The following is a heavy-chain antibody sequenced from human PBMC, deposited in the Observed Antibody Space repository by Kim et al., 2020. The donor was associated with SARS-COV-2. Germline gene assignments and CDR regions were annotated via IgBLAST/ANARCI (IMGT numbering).Heavy chain of an antibody. D-gene: IGHD2-15*01. CDR2: VYYSGST. CDR1: GGSISSYY. CDR3: ARHQRIPPGVDS. J-gene: IGHJ5*01. Sequence: SETLSLTCTVSGGSISSYYWSWIRQPPGKGLEWIGYVYYSGSTNYNPSLKSRVTISVDTSKNQFSLKLSPVTAADTAVYYCARHQRIPPGVDSWGPGTLVTVSS. V-gene: IGHV4-59*08.